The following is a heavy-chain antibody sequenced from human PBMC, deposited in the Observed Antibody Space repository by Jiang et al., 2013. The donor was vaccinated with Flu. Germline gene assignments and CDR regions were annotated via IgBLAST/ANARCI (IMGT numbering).Heavy chain of an antibody. Sequence: EWIGYIYYSGSTNYNPSLKSRVTISVDTSKNQFSLKLSSVTAADTAVYYCANSQQLVWGIDYWGQGTLVTVSS. D-gene: IGHD6-13*01. J-gene: IGHJ4*02. V-gene: IGHV4-59*08. CDR2: IYYSGST. CDR3: ANSQQLVWGIDY.